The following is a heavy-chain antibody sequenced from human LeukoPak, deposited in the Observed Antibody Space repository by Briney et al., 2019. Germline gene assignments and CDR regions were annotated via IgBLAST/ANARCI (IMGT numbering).Heavy chain of an antibody. D-gene: IGHD4-17*01. J-gene: IGHJ4*02. V-gene: IGHV4-34*01. CDR3: ARGGDYGDYVFHY. Sequence: PSETLSLTCTVYGVSFSDYYWTWIRQPPGKGLEWIGEIYHSGSTNYNPSLKSRVTISVDTSKNQFSLKLYSVTAADTAVYYCARGGDYGDYVFHYWGQGTLVTVSS. CDR1: GVSFSDYY. CDR2: IYHSGST.